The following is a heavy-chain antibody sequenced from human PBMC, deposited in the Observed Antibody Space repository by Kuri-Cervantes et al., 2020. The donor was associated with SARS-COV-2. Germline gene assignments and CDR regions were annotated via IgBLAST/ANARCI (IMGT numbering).Heavy chain of an antibody. CDR1: GYSVSSKIAA. V-gene: IGHV6-1*01. Sequence: LRLSCAISGYSVSSKIAAWNWNRQSPSRGLEWLGRTYYRSKWYDDYAVSGTSRITINPDTSKNQFSLHLNSVTPEDTAVYYCARGTNWPPDGWFDHWGQGTLVTVSS. CDR3: ARGTNWPPDGWFDH. D-gene: IGHD7-27*01. J-gene: IGHJ5*02. CDR2: TYYRSKWYD.